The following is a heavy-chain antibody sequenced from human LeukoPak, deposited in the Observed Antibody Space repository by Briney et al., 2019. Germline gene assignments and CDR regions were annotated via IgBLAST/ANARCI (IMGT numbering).Heavy chain of an antibody. CDR3: AGIGSYGGRGEYYFDY. Sequence: ASVKVSCKASGYTFTSYDINWVRQATGQGLEWMGWMNPNSGNTGYAQKFQGRVTMTRNTSISTAYMELSSLRSEDTAVYYCAGIGSYGGRGEYYFDYWGQGTLVTVSS. V-gene: IGHV1-8*01. J-gene: IGHJ4*02. CDR1: GYTFTSYD. D-gene: IGHD1-26*01. CDR2: MNPNSGNT.